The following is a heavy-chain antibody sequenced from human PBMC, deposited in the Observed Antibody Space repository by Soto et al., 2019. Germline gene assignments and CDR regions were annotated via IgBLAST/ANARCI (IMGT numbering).Heavy chain of an antibody. J-gene: IGHJ4*02. CDR2: ISSSSSTI. CDR3: ARETGYSSGWRQDY. V-gene: IGHV3-48*01. D-gene: IGHD6-19*01. Sequence: PGGSLRLSCAASGFTFSSYSMNWVRQAPGKGLEWVSYISSSSSTIYYADSVKGRFTISRDNAKNSLYLQMNSLRAEDTAVYYCARETGYSSGWRQDYWGQGTLVTVSS. CDR1: GFTFSSYS.